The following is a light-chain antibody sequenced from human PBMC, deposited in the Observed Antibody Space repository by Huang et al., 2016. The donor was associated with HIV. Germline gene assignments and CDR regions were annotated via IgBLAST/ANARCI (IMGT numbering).Light chain of an antibody. Sequence: DIQMTQSPSSLSASVGDRVTITCQASQDISNYLNWYQQTPVKAPKLLIYDASNLETGVPSRFSGSGSGTDFTFTISSLQPEDIATYYCQHFDNLALTFGGGTKVQIK. V-gene: IGKV1-33*01. CDR2: DAS. CDR3: QHFDNLALT. CDR1: QDISNY. J-gene: IGKJ4*01.